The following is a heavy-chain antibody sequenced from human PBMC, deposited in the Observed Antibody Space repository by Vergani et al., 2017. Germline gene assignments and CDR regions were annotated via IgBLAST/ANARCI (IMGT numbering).Heavy chain of an antibody. CDR3: IRTDSSGLIY. Sequence: EVQLVESGGGLVQPGGSLKLSCAASGFTFSGSAMHWVRQASGKGLEWVGRIRSKANSYATAYAASVKGRFTISRDDSKNTAYLQMNSLKTEDTAVYYCIRTDSSGLIYWGQGTLVTVSS. D-gene: IGHD6-19*01. CDR2: IRSKANSYAT. CDR1: GFTFSGSA. V-gene: IGHV3-73*01. J-gene: IGHJ4*02.